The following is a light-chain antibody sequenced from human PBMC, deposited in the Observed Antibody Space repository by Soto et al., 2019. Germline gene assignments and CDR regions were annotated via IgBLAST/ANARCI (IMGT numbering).Light chain of an antibody. Sequence: QSALTQPASVSGSPGQSITIFCTGTGSDVGGYNYVSWYQHHPCKAHKVLIYDVTSRPSGVSNRFSGSKSGNTAYLTISGLKAEDEADYYCSSHPTTSTWVFGGGTKLTV. J-gene: IGLJ3*02. CDR2: DVT. CDR1: GSDVGGYNY. CDR3: SSHPTTSTWV. V-gene: IGLV2-14*03.